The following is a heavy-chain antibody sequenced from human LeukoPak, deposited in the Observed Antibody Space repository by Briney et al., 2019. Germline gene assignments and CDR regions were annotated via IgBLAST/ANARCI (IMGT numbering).Heavy chain of an antibody. CDR1: GFIFSSYG. CDR3: ANRGTKWLPPPTDAFDV. J-gene: IGHJ3*01. Sequence: GGSLRLSCAASGFIFSSYGMHWVRQAPGKGLEWVAVIWFDGSKKYYADSVKGRITISRDDSKNTLYLQMNSLRADDTAIYYCANRGTKWLPPPTDAFDVWGQGTMVTVSS. V-gene: IGHV3-33*06. CDR2: IWFDGSKK. D-gene: IGHD2-8*01.